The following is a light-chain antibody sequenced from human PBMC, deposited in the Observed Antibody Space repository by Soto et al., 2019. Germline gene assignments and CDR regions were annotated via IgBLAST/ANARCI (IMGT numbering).Light chain of an antibody. CDR2: GAS. V-gene: IGKV3-20*01. Sequence: IVLTQSPGTMSLSPGERATLSCRASQSVSSSYLAWYQQNPDQAPRLLIYGASSRATGIPDRFSGSGSGTDFTLTISRLEPEDFAVYYCQQYGSSPYTFGQGTKLEIK. J-gene: IGKJ2*01. CDR1: QSVSSSY. CDR3: QQYGSSPYT.